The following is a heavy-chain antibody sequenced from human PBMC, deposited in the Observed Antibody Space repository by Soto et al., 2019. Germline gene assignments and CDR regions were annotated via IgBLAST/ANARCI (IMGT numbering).Heavy chain of an antibody. CDR2: IYYSGST. D-gene: IGHD5-12*01. J-gene: IGHJ4*02. CDR1: GGSISSYY. Sequence: QVQLQESGPGLVKPSETLSLTCTVSGGSISSYYWSWIRQPPGKGLEWIGYIYYSGSTNYNPSLKSRATISVDTSKNQFSLKLSSVTAADTAVYYCARERSGYDLFDSWGQGTLVTVSS. CDR3: ARERSGYDLFDS. V-gene: IGHV4-59*01.